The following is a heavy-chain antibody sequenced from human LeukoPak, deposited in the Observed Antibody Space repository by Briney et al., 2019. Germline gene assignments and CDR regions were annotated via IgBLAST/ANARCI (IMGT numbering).Heavy chain of an antibody. Sequence: GASVKVSCKASGYTFTSYYMHWVRQAPGQGLEWMGIINPSGGSTSYAQKFQGRVTMTTDTSTSTAYMELRSLRSDDTAVYYCARDSSGWSDAFDIWGQGTMVTVSS. J-gene: IGHJ3*02. D-gene: IGHD6-19*01. V-gene: IGHV1-46*01. CDR1: GYTFTSYY. CDR3: ARDSSGWSDAFDI. CDR2: INPSGGST.